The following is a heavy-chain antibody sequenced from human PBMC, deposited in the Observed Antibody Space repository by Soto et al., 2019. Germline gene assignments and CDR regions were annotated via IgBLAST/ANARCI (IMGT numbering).Heavy chain of an antibody. CDR1: GFTFSTND. V-gene: IGHV3-53*01. J-gene: IGHJ3*01. D-gene: IGHD3-22*01. CDR2: IYSGGST. CDR3: ATRPLLPGAP. Sequence: EVQLVESGGGLIKPGGPLRLSCAASGFTFSTNDMNWVRQAPGKGLEWVSLIYSGGSTYYAEPVKGRFTISRENSKNTLYLQMSSLRAEDTAVYYCATRPLLPGAPWGQGTMVTVSS.